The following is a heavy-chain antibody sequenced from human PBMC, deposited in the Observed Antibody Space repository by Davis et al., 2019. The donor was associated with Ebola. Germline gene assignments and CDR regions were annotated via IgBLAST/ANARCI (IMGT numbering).Heavy chain of an antibody. CDR1: GFTVSSNY. J-gene: IGHJ3*02. CDR2: ISGSGGST. Sequence: GGSLRLSCAASGFTVSSNYMSWVRQAPGKGLEWVSAISGSGGSTYYADSVKGRFTISRDNSKNTLYLQMNSLRAEDTAVYYCAKVRSYDAFDIWGQGTMVTVSS. V-gene: IGHV3-23*01. CDR3: AKVRSYDAFDI.